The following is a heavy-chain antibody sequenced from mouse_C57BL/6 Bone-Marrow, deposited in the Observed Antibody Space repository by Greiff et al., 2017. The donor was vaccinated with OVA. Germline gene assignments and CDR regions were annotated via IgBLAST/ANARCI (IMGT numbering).Heavy chain of an antibody. CDR1: GFSLTSYG. D-gene: IGHD1-1*01. J-gene: IGHJ4*01. Sequence: QVQLQQSGPGLVQPSQSLSITCTVSGFSLTSYGVHWVRQSPGKGLEWLGVIWRGGSTDYNAAFMSRLSITKDNSKSQVFFKMNSLQADDTAIYYCAKKEGGSSYYYAMDYWGQGTSVTVSS. V-gene: IGHV2-5*01. CDR2: IWRGGST. CDR3: AKKEGGSSYYYAMDY.